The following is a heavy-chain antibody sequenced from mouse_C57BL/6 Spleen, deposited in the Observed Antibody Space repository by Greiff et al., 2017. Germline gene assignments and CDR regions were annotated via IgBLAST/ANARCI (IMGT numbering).Heavy chain of an antibody. D-gene: IGHD2-4*01. Sequence: VQLVESGAELVKPGASVKISCKASGYAFSSYWMNWVKQRPGTGLEWIGQIYPGDGDTNYNGKFKGKATLTADKSSSTAYMQLSSLTSEDSAVYFCARSAYDYDLEFAYWGQGTLVTVSA. CDR2: IYPGDGDT. J-gene: IGHJ3*01. CDR3: ARSAYDYDLEFAY. V-gene: IGHV1-80*01. CDR1: GYAFSSYW.